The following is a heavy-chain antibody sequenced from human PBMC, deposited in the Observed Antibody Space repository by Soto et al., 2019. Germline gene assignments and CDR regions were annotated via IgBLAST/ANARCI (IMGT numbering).Heavy chain of an antibody. D-gene: IGHD6-19*01. Sequence: GGSLRLSCAASGFTFSSYAMSWVRQAPGKGLEWVSAISGSGGSTYYADSVKGRFTISRDNSKNTLYLQMNSLRAEDTAVYYCAKVKYRIAVDQRDDAFDIWGQGTMVTVSS. CDR3: AKVKYRIAVDQRDDAFDI. CDR2: ISGSGGST. J-gene: IGHJ3*02. V-gene: IGHV3-23*01. CDR1: GFTFSSYA.